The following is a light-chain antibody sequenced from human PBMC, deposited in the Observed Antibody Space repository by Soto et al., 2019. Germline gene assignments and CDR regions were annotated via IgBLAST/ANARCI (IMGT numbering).Light chain of an antibody. CDR2: YIS. Sequence: VMSQSPSTLSVSPGETASLSCRASQSAGNFLAWYQQKPGQAPRLLIYYISTRATGIPARFSGSGSGTEFTLTINSLQSEDSAVYYCQQHNQWPITFAQGTRLEIK. CDR3: QQHNQWPIT. J-gene: IGKJ5*01. V-gene: IGKV3D-15*01. CDR1: QSAGNF.